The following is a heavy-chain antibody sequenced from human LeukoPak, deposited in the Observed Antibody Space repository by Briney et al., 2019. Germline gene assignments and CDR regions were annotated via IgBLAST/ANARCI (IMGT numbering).Heavy chain of an antibody. D-gene: IGHD2-15*01. J-gene: IGHJ4*02. Sequence: SETLSLTCAVSGGSISSGWWWSWVRPSPGKGLEWIAEIHHSGTTHYNPSLKSRLSISVDKSKNQFSLKLTSMAAADTAVYYCARNGDYSMDYWGQGTLVTVSS. CDR3: ARNGDYSMDY. V-gene: IGHV4-4*02. CDR1: GGSISSGWW. CDR2: IHHSGTT.